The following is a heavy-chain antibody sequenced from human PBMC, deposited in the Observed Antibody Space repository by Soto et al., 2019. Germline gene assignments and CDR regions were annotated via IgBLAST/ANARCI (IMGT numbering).Heavy chain of an antibody. J-gene: IGHJ4*02. Sequence: GGSLRLSCAASGFTFSSYAMSWVRQAPGKGLEWVSTISDSGNSTYSADSVKGRFTISRDNSKNTLYLQMNSLRAEDTAVYYCARDRYGAPLWGQDEFDYWGQGTLGTVSS. CDR2: ISDSGNST. CDR3: ARDRYGAPLWGQDEFDY. D-gene: IGHD4-17*01. CDR1: GFTFSSYA. V-gene: IGHV3-23*01.